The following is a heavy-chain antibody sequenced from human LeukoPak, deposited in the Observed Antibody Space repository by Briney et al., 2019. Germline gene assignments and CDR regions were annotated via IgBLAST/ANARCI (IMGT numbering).Heavy chain of an antibody. CDR2: IYYSGST. V-gene: IGHV4-39*07. CDR3: ARELVAGFGWFDP. CDR1: GGSISSSSYY. Sequence: SQTLSLTCTVSGGSISSSSYYWGWIRQPPGKGLEWIGSIYYSGSTYYNPSLKSRVTISVDTSKNQFSLKLSSVTAADTAVYYCARELVAGFGWFDPWGQGTLVTVSS. D-gene: IGHD2-15*01. J-gene: IGHJ5*02.